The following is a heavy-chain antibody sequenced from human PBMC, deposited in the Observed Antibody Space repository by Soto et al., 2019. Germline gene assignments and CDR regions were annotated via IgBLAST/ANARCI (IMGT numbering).Heavy chain of an antibody. V-gene: IGHV4-31*11. CDR3: ARRAGNRRGYPIDS. CDR2: IYYSGST. Sequence: QVQLQESGPGLVKPSQTLSLTCAVSGGSIRSDGSYWTWIRQLPGGGLEWIGYIYYSGSTSYNPSLVSRASISVDSSENQFSLRLTSVTAADTAVYYCARRAGNRRGYPIDSWGQGTLVTVSS. CDR1: GGSIRSDGSY. D-gene: IGHD5-18*01. J-gene: IGHJ4*02.